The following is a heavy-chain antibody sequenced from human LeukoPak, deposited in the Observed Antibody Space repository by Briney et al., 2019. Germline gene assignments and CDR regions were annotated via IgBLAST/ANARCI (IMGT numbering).Heavy chain of an antibody. CDR2: ISGYNGNT. CDR3: ARSGRGTYYYFDY. CDR1: GYTFTGYD. Sequence: ASVKVSCKASGYTFTGYDIHWVRQAPGQGLEWMGWISGYNGNTNYAQKLQGRVSMTADTSTSTAYMELRSLRSNDTAVYYCARSGRGTYYYFDYWGQGTLVTVSS. J-gene: IGHJ4*02. V-gene: IGHV1-18*04. D-gene: IGHD1-26*01.